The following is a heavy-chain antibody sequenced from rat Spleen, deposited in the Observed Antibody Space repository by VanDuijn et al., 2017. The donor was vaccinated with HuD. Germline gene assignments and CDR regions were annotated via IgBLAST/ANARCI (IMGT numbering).Heavy chain of an antibody. CDR3: ARETVYNSYFDY. CDR1: GFTFSNYG. D-gene: IGHD4-3*01. CDR2: ISIGGVNT. Sequence: EVQLVESGGVLVQPGRSLKLSCAASGFTFSNYGMGWVRQAPTKGLEWVASISIGGVNTYYRDSVKRRFTISRDNAKNTLYLQMDSLRSEDTATYYCARETVYNSYFDYWGQGVMVTVSS. V-gene: IGHV5S13*01. J-gene: IGHJ2*01.